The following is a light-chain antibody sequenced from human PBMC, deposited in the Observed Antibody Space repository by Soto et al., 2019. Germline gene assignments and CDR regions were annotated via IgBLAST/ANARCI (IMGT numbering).Light chain of an antibody. CDR1: SGHSSYA. CDR3: QTWGTDIKGV. CDR2: LNSDGSH. Sequence: QLVLTQSPSASASLGAPVKLTCTLSSGHSSYAIAWHQQQPEKGPRYLMKLNSDGSHTKGDGIPDRFSGSSSGAERYLTISSLQSEDEADYYCQTWGTDIKGVFGGGTKLTVL. J-gene: IGLJ2*01. V-gene: IGLV4-69*01.